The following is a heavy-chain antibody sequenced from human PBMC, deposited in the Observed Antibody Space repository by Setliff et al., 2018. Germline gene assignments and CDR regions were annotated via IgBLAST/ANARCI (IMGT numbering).Heavy chain of an antibody. CDR1: GDSISSRRSY. V-gene: IGHV4-61*09. D-gene: IGHD3-3*01. Sequence: PSETLSLTCTASGDSISSRRSYWGWFRQPAGKGLEWIGQIYTSWSTNYNPSLKGRATLSIDASKRQFSLKLTSVTAADTAVYYCARMSGFLYMDVWGKGTTVTVS. CDR3: ARMSGFLYMDV. J-gene: IGHJ6*03. CDR2: IYTSWST.